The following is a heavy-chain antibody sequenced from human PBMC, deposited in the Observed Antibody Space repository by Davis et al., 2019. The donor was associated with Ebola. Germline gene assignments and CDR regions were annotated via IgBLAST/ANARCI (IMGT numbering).Heavy chain of an antibody. V-gene: IGHV3-48*04. D-gene: IGHD4-23*01. CDR2: ISSISSTI. CDR3: ARGRGGKSRYGMDV. Sequence: PGGSLRLSCAASGFAFSLYSMNWVRPAPGKGLEWVSYISSISSTISYADSVKGRFTISRDNAKNSLYLQMNSLRAEDTAVYYCARGRGGKSRYGMDVWGQGTTVTVSS. CDR1: GFAFSLYS. J-gene: IGHJ6*02.